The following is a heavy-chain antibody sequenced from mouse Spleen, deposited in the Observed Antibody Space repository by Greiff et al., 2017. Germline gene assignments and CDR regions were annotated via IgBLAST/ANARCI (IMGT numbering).Heavy chain of an antibody. CDR1: GYTFTSYG. Sequence: ESGAELARPGASVKLSCKASGYTFTSYGISWVKQRTGQGLEWIGEIYPRSGNTYYNEKFKGKATLTADKSSSTAYMELRSLTSEDSAVYFCASPDYYGSSLYAMDYWGQGTSVTVSS. V-gene: IGHV1-81*01. J-gene: IGHJ4*01. D-gene: IGHD1-1*01. CDR2: IYPRSGNT. CDR3: ASPDYYGSSLYAMDY.